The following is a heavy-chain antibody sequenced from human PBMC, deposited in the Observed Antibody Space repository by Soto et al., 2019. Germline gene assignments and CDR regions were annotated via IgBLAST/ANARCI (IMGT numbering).Heavy chain of an antibody. Sequence: PWGSLRLSCEASGFTFTRSAMGWVRQAPGKGLEWLSYISVSAGRTYYADSVRGRFTISRDTSRNTLYLQMNSLRAEDTAIYYCAGRTAASSWTLDLWGLGTVVTV. CDR3: AGRTAASSWTLDL. J-gene: IGHJ3*01. CDR1: GFTFTRSA. D-gene: IGHD6-25*01. V-gene: IGHV3-23*01. CDR2: ISVSAGRT.